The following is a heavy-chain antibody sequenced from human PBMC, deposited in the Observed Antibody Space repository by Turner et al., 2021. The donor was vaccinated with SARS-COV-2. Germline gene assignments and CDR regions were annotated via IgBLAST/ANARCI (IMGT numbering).Heavy chain of an antibody. D-gene: IGHD3-9*01. J-gene: IGHJ4*02. CDR3: ARLRYFDWSYYFDY. Sequence: QVQLQESGPGLVKPSQTLSLTSTVPGGSISSGGYYWSWIRQHPGKGLEWIGYIYYSGSNYYNPSLKSRVTISVDTSKNQFSLKLSSVMAADTAVYYCARLRYFDWSYYFDYWGQGTLVTVSS. CDR2: IYYSGSN. V-gene: IGHV4-31*03. CDR1: GGSISSGGYY.